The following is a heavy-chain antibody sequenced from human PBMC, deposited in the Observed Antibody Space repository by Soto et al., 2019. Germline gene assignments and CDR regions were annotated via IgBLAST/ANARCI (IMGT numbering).Heavy chain of an antibody. Sequence: QVQLVQSGAEVKKPGSSVKVSCKASGGTFSNHAINWVRQAPGQGLEWMGRIIPIFTTTDYAQRFQGRVTITADASTITAYMGLSSLKHDDTAVYYCAREVAADGTFREDVFDIWGQGTMVTVSS. CDR2: IIPIFTTT. V-gene: IGHV1-69*12. CDR1: GGTFSNHA. CDR3: AREVAADGTFREDVFDI. D-gene: IGHD6-13*01. J-gene: IGHJ3*02.